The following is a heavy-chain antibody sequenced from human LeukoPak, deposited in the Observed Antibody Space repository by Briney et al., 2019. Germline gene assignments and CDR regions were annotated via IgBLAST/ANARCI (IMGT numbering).Heavy chain of an antibody. CDR3: ARLDSGSYYIDY. CDR2: IYYSGST. Sequence: PSETLSLTCTVSGGSISSYYWSWIRQPPGKGLEWIGYIYYSGSTNYNPSLKSRVTISVDTSKNQFSLKLSSATAADTAVYYCARLDSGSYYIDYWGQGTLVTVSS. V-gene: IGHV4-59*08. D-gene: IGHD1-26*01. CDR1: GGSISSYY. J-gene: IGHJ4*02.